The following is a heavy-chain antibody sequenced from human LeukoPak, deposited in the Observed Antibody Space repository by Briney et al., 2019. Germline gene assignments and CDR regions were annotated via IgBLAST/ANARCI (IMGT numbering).Heavy chain of an antibody. V-gene: IGHV1-18*01. CDR1: GYTFTTFS. CDR2: ISADNAHT. D-gene: IGHD3-22*01. CDR3: ARTYYYDSSGYFWGDAFDI. Sequence: ASVKVSCKASGYTFTTFSISWVRQAPGQGLEWMGWISADNAHTNYAQKFQGRVTMTTDTSTSTAYMELRSLRSDDTAVYYCARTYYYDSSGYFWGDAFDIWGQGTMVTVSS. J-gene: IGHJ3*02.